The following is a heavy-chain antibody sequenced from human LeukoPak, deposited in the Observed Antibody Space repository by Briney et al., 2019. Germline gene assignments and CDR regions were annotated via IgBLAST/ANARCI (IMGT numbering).Heavy chain of an antibody. CDR1: GGSISSGDYY. Sequence: SQTLSLTCTVSGGSISSGDYYWRWLRQPPGKGLEWIGYIYYSGSTYYNPSLKSRVTISVDTSKNQFSLKLSSVTAADTAVYYCARDDLRSSTSGDYWGQGTLVTVSS. CDR3: ARDDLRSSTSGDY. J-gene: IGHJ4*02. D-gene: IGHD6-6*01. V-gene: IGHV4-30-4*08. CDR2: IYYSGST.